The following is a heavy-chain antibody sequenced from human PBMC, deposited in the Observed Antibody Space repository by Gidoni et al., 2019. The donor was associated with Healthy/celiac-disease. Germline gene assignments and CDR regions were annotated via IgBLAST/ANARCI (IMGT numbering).Heavy chain of an antibody. D-gene: IGHD5-12*01. CDR2: IYTSGST. V-gene: IGHV4-4*07. J-gene: IGHJ2*01. CDR1: GCSISSYY. Sequence: QVQLQASGPGLVKPSETLSLTCTVSGCSISSYYWSWIRPPAGKGLEWIGRIYTSGSTNDNPSRKSRVTRSVETSKNQFALKLSSVTAADTAVYYCARDAGGYDWGGSWYFDLWGRGTLVTVSS. CDR3: ARDAGGYDWGGSWYFDL.